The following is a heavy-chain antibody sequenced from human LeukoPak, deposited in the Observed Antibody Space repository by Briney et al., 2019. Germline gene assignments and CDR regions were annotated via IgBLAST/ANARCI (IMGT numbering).Heavy chain of an antibody. CDR1: GFTFSSYE. CDR3: ARGARSVLLWFGELSDYGMDV. D-gene: IGHD3-10*01. J-gene: IGHJ6*04. CDR2: ISSSGSTI. Sequence: GGSLRLSCAASGFTFSSYEMNWVRQAPGKGLEWVSYISSSGSTIYYADSVKGRFTISRDNAKNSLYLQMNSLRAEDTAVYYCARGARSVLLWFGELSDYGMDVWGKGTTVTVSS. V-gene: IGHV3-48*03.